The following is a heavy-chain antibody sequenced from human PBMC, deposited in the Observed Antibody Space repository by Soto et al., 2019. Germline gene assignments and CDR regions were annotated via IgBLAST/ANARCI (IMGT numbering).Heavy chain of an antibody. Sequence: GGSLRLSCAASGFTFNTYWMHWIRQAPGKGLVWVSRINSDGTKTTYADSVKGRFTISRDNAKNTAYLQMNSLRAEDTAMYYCATVATNSYNWLDPWGQGTLVTVSS. CDR3: ATVATNSYNWLDP. V-gene: IGHV3-74*01. J-gene: IGHJ5*02. D-gene: IGHD5-12*01. CDR1: GFTFNTYW. CDR2: INSDGTKT.